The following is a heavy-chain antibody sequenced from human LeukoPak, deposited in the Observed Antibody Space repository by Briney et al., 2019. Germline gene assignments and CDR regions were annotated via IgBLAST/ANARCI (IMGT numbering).Heavy chain of an antibody. Sequence: GGSLRLSCAASGFTFSSYWMHWVRQAPGKGLEWVSVIYSGGSTYYADSVKGRFTISRDNSKNTLYLQMNSLRAEDTAVYYCARDRGGYYGYRAFDIWGQGTMVTVSS. CDR1: GFTFSSYW. J-gene: IGHJ3*02. D-gene: IGHD1-26*01. V-gene: IGHV3-53*01. CDR2: IYSGGST. CDR3: ARDRGGYYGYRAFDI.